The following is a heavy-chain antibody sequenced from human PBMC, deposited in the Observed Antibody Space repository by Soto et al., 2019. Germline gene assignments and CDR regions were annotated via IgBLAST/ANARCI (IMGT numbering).Heavy chain of an antibody. CDR3: ARGPITTNPRFDP. CDR2: INHSGST. Sequence: QVQLLESGGGLVQPGGSLRLSCAASGFTFSNYAMSWVRQAPGKGLEWIGEINHSGSTNYNPSLKSRVTISVDTSKNQFSLKLSSVTAADTAVYYCARGPITTNPRFDPWGQGTLVTVSS. CDR1: GFTFSNYA. V-gene: IGHV4-4*02. D-gene: IGHD3-22*01. J-gene: IGHJ5*02.